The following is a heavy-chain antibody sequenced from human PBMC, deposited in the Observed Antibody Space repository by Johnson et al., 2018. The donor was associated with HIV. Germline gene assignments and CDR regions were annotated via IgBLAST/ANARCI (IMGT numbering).Heavy chain of an antibody. J-gene: IGHJ3*02. CDR1: GFTFDDYG. V-gene: IGHV3-20*04. Sequence: EVQVVESGGGVVRPGGSLRLSCAASGFTFDDYGMSWVRQAPGKGLEWVSGINWNGGSTGYADSVKGRFTISRDNAKNSLYLQMNSLRAEDTALYYCAPVCSGTNCPWADIWGQGTMVTVSS. CDR3: APVCSGTNCPWADI. CDR2: INWNGGST. D-gene: IGHD2-2*01.